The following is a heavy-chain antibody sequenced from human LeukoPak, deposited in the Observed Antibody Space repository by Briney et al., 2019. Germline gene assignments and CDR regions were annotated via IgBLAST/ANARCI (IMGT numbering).Heavy chain of an antibody. J-gene: IGHJ4*02. D-gene: IGHD2-21*02. Sequence: VRSLRLSCAASGFTFSSYAMHWVRQAPGKGLEWVAVISYDGSNKYYADSVKGRFTISRDNSKNTLYLQMNSLRAEDTAVYYCASTYCGGDCYPIWGQGTLVSVSS. CDR2: ISYDGSNK. V-gene: IGHV3-30*14. CDR1: GFTFSSYA. CDR3: ASTYCGGDCYPI.